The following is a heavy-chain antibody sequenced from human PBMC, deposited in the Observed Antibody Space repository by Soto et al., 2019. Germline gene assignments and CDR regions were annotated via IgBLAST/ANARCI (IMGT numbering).Heavy chain of an antibody. V-gene: IGHV4-59*01. CDR1: GGSINDYY. CDR2: IHYNGGT. Sequence: SETLSLTCTVYGGSINDYYWSWMRQPPGKGLEWIAYIHYNGGTNYNPSLKSRVTISLDRSKNQFSLKLSSVTAADTAGYYCARGPSTSLIMPLYDPWGQATRGTFSS. CDR3: ARGPSTSLIMPLYDP. D-gene: IGHD2-2*01. J-gene: IGHJ5*02.